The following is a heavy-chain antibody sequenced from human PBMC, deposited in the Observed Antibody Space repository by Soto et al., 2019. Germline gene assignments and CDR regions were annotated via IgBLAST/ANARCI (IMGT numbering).Heavy chain of an antibody. CDR1: GFTFSSYG. Sequence: GGSLRLSCAASGFTFSSYGMHWVRQAPGKGLEWVAVISYDGSNKYYADSVKGRFTISRDNSKNTLYLQMNSLRAEDTAVYYRANGGGRDIVVVPDVEFDIWGQGTMVTVS. J-gene: IGHJ3*02. CDR2: ISYDGSNK. D-gene: IGHD2-2*01. CDR3: ANGGGRDIVVVPDVEFDI. V-gene: IGHV3-30*18.